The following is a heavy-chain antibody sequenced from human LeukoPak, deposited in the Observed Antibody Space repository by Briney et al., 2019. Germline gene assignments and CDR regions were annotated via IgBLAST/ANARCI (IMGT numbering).Heavy chain of an antibody. CDR3: AKGGRYSGSYYDRDAFDI. Sequence: PGGSLRLSCAASGFTFSSYGMHWVRQAPAKGLEWVAFIRYDGSNKYYADSVKGRFTISRDNSKNTLYLQMNSLRAEDTAVYYCAKGGRYSGSYYDRDAFDIWGQGTMVTVSS. V-gene: IGHV3-30*02. CDR2: IRYDGSNK. CDR1: GFTFSSYG. D-gene: IGHD1-26*01. J-gene: IGHJ3*02.